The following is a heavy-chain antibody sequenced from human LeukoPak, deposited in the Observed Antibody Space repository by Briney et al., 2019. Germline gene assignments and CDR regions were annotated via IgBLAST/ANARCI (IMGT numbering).Heavy chain of an antibody. D-gene: IGHD2-2*01. J-gene: IGHJ5*02. CDR1: GFTFDDYG. CDR2: INWNGGST. CDR3: ARGAVVVPAANNWFDP. Sequence: GGSLRLSCAASGFTFDDYGMSWVRQAPGKGLEWVSGINWNGGSTGYADSVKGRFTISRDNAKNSLYLQMNSLRAEDTAVYYCARGAVVVPAANNWFDPWGQGTLVTVSS. V-gene: IGHV3-20*04.